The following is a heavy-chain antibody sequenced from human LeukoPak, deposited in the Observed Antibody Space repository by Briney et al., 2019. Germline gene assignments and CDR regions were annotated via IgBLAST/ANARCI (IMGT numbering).Heavy chain of an antibody. CDR2: VSYDGNKK. Sequence: PGESLRLSCAASGFSFSNYGMHWVRQAPGKGLEWLAFVSYDGNKKYYADSVTGRFTISRDNSKNTLSLQMNSLRPEDTAVYYCANLVRASLIQEEYWGQGTLVIVYS. CDR3: ANLVRASLIQEEY. J-gene: IGHJ4*02. D-gene: IGHD3-10*01. CDR1: GFSFSNYG. V-gene: IGHV3-30*18.